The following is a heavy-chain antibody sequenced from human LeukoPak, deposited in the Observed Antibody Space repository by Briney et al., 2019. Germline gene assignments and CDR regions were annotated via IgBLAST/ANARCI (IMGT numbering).Heavy chain of an antibody. D-gene: IGHD6-19*01. Sequence: SETLSLTCAVYGGSFSGYYWGWIRQPPGKGLEWIGEINHSGSTNYNPSLKSRVTISVDTSKNQFSLKLGSVTAADTAVYYCARGLRVRQWGTRTRNYFDYWGQGTLVTVSS. CDR3: ARGLRVRQWGTRTRNYFDY. CDR1: GGSFSGYY. CDR2: INHSGST. J-gene: IGHJ4*02. V-gene: IGHV4-34*01.